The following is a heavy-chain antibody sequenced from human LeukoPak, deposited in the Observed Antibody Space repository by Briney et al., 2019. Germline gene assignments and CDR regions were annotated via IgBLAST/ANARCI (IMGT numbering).Heavy chain of an antibody. CDR3: ARRDGDNDRGFDY. V-gene: IGHV3-33*08. J-gene: IGHJ4*02. D-gene: IGHD4-23*01. CDR2: IWYDGSKK. CDR1: GFTFSGYG. Sequence: GGSLRLSCAASGFTFSGYGMHWVRQAPGKGLEWVAVIWYDGSKKYYADSVKGRFTISRGNSKNTLYLQMNSLRAEDTAVYYCARRDGDNDRGFDYWGQGTLVTVSS.